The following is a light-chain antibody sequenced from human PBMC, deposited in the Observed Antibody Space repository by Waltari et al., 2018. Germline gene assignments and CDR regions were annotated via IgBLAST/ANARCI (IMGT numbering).Light chain of an antibody. V-gene: IGKV3-20*01. CDR1: QSVSSSY. Sequence: EIVLTQSPGTLSLSPGESATLSFRASQSVSSSYLAWYQQKPGQAPRLLIYGASSRATGIPDRFSGSGSGTDFTLTISRLEPEDFAVYYCQQYGSSPRYTFGQGTKLEI. CDR2: GAS. J-gene: IGKJ2*01. CDR3: QQYGSSPRYT.